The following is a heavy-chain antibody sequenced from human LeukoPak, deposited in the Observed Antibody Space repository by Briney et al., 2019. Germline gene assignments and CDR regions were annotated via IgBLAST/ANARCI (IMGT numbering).Heavy chain of an antibody. CDR2: MNPNSGNT. D-gene: IGHD3-3*01. CDR1: GYTFTSYD. V-gene: IGHV1-8*01. J-gene: IGHJ5*02. Sequence: GASVKVSCKASGYTFTSYDINWVRQAPGQGLEWMGWMNPNSGNTGYAQKFQGRVTMTRNTSMSTAYMELSSLRSEDTAVYYCARGVSAGYYDFWSGYYNWFDPWGQGTLVTVSS. CDR3: ARGVSAGYYDFWSGYYNWFDP.